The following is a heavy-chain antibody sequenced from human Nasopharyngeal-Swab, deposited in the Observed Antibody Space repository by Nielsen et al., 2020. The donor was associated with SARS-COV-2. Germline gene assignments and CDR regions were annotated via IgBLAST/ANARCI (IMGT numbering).Heavy chain of an antibody. V-gene: IGHV4-31*03. J-gene: IGHJ5*02. Sequence: SETLSLTCTVSGGSISSGGYYWSWIRQHPGKGLEWIGYIYYSGSTYYNPSLKSRVTISVDTSKNQFSLKLSSVTAADTAVYYCARRSYSSSWYGGGLDPWGQGTLDTVSS. D-gene: IGHD6-13*01. CDR3: ARRSYSSSWYGGGLDP. CDR1: GGSISSGGYY. CDR2: IYYSGST.